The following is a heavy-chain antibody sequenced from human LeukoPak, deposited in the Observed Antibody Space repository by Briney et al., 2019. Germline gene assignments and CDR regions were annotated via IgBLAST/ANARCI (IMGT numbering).Heavy chain of an antibody. Sequence: GGSLRLSCAAPGFTFSTYAMGWVRQAPGMGLEWVSAISGSGDTTYYADSVKGRFTISRDNSRDTLFLQMNSLRVEDTAVYYCVKDPGSGWYVLYWGQGTLVTVSS. CDR1: GFTFSTYA. J-gene: IGHJ4*02. D-gene: IGHD6-19*01. CDR2: ISGSGDTT. CDR3: VKDPGSGWYVLY. V-gene: IGHV3-23*01.